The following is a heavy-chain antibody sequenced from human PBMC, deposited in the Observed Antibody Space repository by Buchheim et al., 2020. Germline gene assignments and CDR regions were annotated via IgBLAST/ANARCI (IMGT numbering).Heavy chain of an antibody. J-gene: IGHJ5*02. CDR3: ASGSRYGPFGP. CDR2: IYYSGRT. D-gene: IGHD5-18*01. Sequence: QLQLQESGPGLVKPSETLSLTCTVSGGSISSSSYYWGWIRQPPGQGLEWIGSIYYSGRTYYNPSLKSRVTISVATSNNHFSLKLSSVTAADTAVYYCASGSRYGPFGPWGQGTL. CDR1: GGSISSSSYY. V-gene: IGHV4-39*07.